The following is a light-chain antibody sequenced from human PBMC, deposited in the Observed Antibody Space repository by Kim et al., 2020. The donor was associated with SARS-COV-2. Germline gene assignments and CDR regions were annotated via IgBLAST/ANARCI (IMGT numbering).Light chain of an antibody. CDR2: SSS. Sequence: LSLSQGEGATLSCRASEKIASKYRAWNQQRQGQTPRPILYSSSNRATGIPDRLSGRGSETDLTLSISRLEPDDFAVYYCQQDGVYFGGGTKVDIK. V-gene: IGKV3-20*01. J-gene: IGKJ4*01. CDR3: QQDGVY. CDR1: EKIASKY.